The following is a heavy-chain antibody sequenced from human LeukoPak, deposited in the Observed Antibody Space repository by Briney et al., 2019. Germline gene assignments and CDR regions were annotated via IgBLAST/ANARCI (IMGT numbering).Heavy chain of an antibody. D-gene: IGHD5-18*01. CDR2: ISYDGSNK. CDR1: GFTFSSYA. Sequence: GRSLRLSCAASGFTFSSYAMHWVGQAPGKGLEWVAVISYDGSNKYYADSVKGRFTISRDNSKNTLYLQMNSLRAEDTAVYYCARDRGYSYGPFDYWGQGTLVTVSS. V-gene: IGHV3-30*04. CDR3: ARDRGYSYGPFDY. J-gene: IGHJ4*02.